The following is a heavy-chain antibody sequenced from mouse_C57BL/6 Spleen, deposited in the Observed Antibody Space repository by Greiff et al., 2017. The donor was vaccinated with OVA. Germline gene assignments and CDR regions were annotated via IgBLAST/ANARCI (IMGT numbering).Heavy chain of an antibody. CDR2: ISYDGSN. V-gene: IGHV3-6*01. CDR1: GYSITSGYY. Sequence: DVKLQESGPGLVKPSQSLSLTCSVTGYSITSGYYWNWIRQFPGNKLEWMGYISYDGSNNYNPSLKNRISISRDTSKNQFFLKLNSVTTEDAATDYCAREGDYPWFAYWGQGTLVTVSA. D-gene: IGHD5-5*01. CDR3: AREGDYPWFAY. J-gene: IGHJ3*01.